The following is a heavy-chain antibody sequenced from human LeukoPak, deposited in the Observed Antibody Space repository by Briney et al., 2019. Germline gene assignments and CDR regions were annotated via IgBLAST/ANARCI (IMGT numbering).Heavy chain of an antibody. J-gene: IGHJ4*02. V-gene: IGHV3-23*01. CDR3: AKDNEARSPIVVVITPFDY. Sequence: GGSLRLSCAASGFTFSSYAMSWVRQAPGKGLEWVSAISGSGGSTYYADSVKGRFTISRDNSKNTLYLQMNSLRAEDTAVYYCAKDNEARSPIVVVITPFDYWGQGTLVTVSS. D-gene: IGHD3-22*01. CDR1: GFTFSSYA. CDR2: ISGSGGST.